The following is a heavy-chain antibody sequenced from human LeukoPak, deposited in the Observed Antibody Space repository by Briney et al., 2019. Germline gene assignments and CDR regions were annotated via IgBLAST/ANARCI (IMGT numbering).Heavy chain of an antibody. CDR2: ISAYNGNT. D-gene: IGHD3-10*01. J-gene: IGHJ6*03. Sequence: ASVKVSCKASGYSFTSFGISWVRQAPGQRLTWIGWISAYNGNTDHAQNFQGRVTMTTDTSTSTAYMELRSLGSDDTAVYYCARDLGYYASGTYARDYYYYMDVWGKGTTVTVSS. V-gene: IGHV1-18*01. CDR1: GYSFTSFG. CDR3: ARDLGYYASGTYARDYYYYMDV.